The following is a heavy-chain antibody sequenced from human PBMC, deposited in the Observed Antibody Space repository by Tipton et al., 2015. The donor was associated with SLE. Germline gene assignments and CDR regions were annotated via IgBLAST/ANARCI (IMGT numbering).Heavy chain of an antibody. CDR2: IGGSGSRT. V-gene: IGHV3-23*01. CDR3: AKEAGDDFDY. Sequence: GSLRLSCAASGFTFSNYAMSWVRQAPGKGLEWVSSIGGSGSRTYYADSVKGRFTISRDNSKNTLYVEMNSLRADDTAVYYCAKEAGDDFDYWGQGTRVIVSS. D-gene: IGHD6-19*01. J-gene: IGHJ4*02. CDR1: GFTFSNYA.